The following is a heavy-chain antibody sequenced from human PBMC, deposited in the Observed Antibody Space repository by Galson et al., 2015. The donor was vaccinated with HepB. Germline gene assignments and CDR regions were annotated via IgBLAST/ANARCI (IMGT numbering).Heavy chain of an antibody. CDR1: GFTFSSYS. Sequence: SLRLSCAASGFTFSSYSMNWVRQAPGEGLEWVSSISSSSSYIYYADSVKGRFTISRDNAKNSLYLQMNSLRAEVTAVYYCARVGDYYYYMDVWGKGTTVTVSS. V-gene: IGHV3-21*01. CDR2: ISSSSSYI. CDR3: ARVGDYYYYMDV. J-gene: IGHJ6*03.